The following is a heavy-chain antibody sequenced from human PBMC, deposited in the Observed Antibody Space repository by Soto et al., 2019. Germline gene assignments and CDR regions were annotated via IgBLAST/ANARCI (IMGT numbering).Heavy chain of an antibody. CDR1: GDRLSSGDYN. D-gene: IGHD6-13*01. V-gene: IGHV4-31*03. CDR3: TRARRYSSSWFWFDP. Sequence: SETLSLTCSVSGDRLSSGDYNWNWIRQHSGKGPEWIGYIYYSGVTNYNPSLRSRVTMSVDTAQNQFSLRLTSVTAADTAVYYCTRARRYSSSWFWFDPWGQGTPVTVSS. CDR2: IYYSGVT. J-gene: IGHJ5*02.